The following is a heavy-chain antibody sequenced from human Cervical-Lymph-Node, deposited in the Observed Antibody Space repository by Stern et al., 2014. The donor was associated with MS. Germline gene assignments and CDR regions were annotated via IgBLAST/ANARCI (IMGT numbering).Heavy chain of an antibody. Sequence: VQLVESGPGLVKPSQTLSLTCTVSGGSISSEDSSWSWIRQRPGKGLEWIGYIYESGNMYYNPSLQSRLTMSVDISKNQFSMELTSVTAADTAVYYCYGDGGHWGQGTRVTVSS. CDR3: YGDGGH. V-gene: IGHV4-30-4*03. CDR1: GGSISSEDSS. CDR2: IYESGNM. D-gene: IGHD4-17*01. J-gene: IGHJ4*02.